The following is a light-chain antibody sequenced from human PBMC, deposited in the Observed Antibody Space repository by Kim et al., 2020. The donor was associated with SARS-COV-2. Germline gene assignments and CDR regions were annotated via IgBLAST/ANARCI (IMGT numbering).Light chain of an antibody. CDR3: QQNGRSPWT. Sequence: EIVLTQSPGTLSLSPGERATLSCRASQSVSSTYLTWYQLKPGQAPRLLIYGASSRATGIPDRFSGSGSGTDFTLTISRLEPEDFAVYYCQQNGRSPWTFGQGTKVDIK. CDR1: QSVSSTY. CDR2: GAS. V-gene: IGKV3-20*01. J-gene: IGKJ1*01.